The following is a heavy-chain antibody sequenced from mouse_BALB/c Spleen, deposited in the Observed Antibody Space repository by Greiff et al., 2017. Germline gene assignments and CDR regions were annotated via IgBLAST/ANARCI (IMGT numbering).Heavy chain of an antibody. J-gene: IGHJ4*01. CDR2: ISSGSSTI. D-gene: IGHD2-14*01. Sequence: EVKVVESGGGLVQPGGSRKLSCAASGFTFSSFGMHWVRQAPEKGLEWVAYISSGSSTIYYADTVKGRFTISRDNPKNTLFLQMTSLRSEDTAMYYCARSRYRYDVDYAMDYWGQGTSVTVSS. CDR3: ARSRYRYDVDYAMDY. V-gene: IGHV5-17*02. CDR1: GFTFSSFG.